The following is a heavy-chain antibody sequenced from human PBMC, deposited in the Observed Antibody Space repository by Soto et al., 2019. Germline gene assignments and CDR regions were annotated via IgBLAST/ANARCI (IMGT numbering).Heavy chain of an antibody. V-gene: IGHV1-69*13. CDR2: IIPIFGTA. J-gene: IGHJ4*02. CDR3: ASPNTYYYDSRTQAFDY. D-gene: IGHD3-22*01. CDR1: GGAFSSYA. Sequence: AASVKVSCKASGGAFSSYAISWVRQAPGQGLEWMGGIIPIFGTANYAQKFQGRVTITADESTSTAYMELSSLRSEDTAVYYCASPNTYYYDSRTQAFDYWGQGTLVTVSS.